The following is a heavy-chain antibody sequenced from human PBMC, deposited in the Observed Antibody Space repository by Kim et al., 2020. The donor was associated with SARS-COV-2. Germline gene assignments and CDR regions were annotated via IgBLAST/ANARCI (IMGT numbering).Heavy chain of an antibody. J-gene: IGHJ4*02. Sequence: AQKFQGRVTMTRDTSTSTVYMELSSLRSEDTAMYYCARDIAAAGTVVDCWGQGTLVTVSS. CDR3: ARDIAAAGTVVDC. V-gene: IGHV1-46*01. D-gene: IGHD6-13*01.